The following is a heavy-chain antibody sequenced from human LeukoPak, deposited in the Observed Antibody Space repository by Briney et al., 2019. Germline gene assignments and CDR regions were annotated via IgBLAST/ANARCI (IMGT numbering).Heavy chain of an antibody. CDR1: GFTFSSYS. CDR2: ISSSSSYI. D-gene: IGHD3-22*01. J-gene: IGHJ3*02. CDR3: ARGNFHYYDSSGYYHEGGAFDI. V-gene: IGHV3-21*01. Sequence: GGSLRLSCAASGFTFSSYSMNWVRQAPGKGLEWVSSISSSSSYIYYAGSVKGRFTISRDNAKNSLYLQMNSLRAEDTAVYYCARGNFHYYDSSGYYHEGGAFDIWGQGTMVTVSS.